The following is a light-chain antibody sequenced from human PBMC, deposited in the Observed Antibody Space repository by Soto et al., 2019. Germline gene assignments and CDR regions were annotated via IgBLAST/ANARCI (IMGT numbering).Light chain of an antibody. V-gene: IGKV1-39*01. CDR2: AAT. Sequence: DIQMTQSPSSLSASVGDRVTITCRASQSISAYLNWYQQSAGKLPKLLIFAATRLHSGVPSRFSGSGSGTDFTLTISNLQPEDAATYYCQQSYSVLWTFGQGTKVEI. J-gene: IGKJ1*01. CDR3: QQSYSVLWT. CDR1: QSISAY.